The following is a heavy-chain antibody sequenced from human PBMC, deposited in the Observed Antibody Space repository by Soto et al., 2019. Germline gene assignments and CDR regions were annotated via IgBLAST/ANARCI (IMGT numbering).Heavy chain of an antibody. CDR2: IYYSGST. V-gene: IGHV4-59*08. D-gene: IGHD2-15*01. J-gene: IGHJ1*01. CDR1: GGSISSYY. Sequence: QVQLQESGPGLVKPSETLSLTCTVSGGSISSYYWSWIRQPPGKGLEWIGYIYYSGSTNYNPSLKSRVTISVDTSKNQFSLKLSSVTAADTAVYYCARQELDCSGGSCFGFQHWGQGTLVIVSS. CDR3: ARQELDCSGGSCFGFQH.